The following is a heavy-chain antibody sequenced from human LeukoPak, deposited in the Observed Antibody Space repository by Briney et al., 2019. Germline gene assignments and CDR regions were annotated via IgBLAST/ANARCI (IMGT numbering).Heavy chain of an antibody. D-gene: IGHD3-22*01. CDR3: ANSGGYYSVFDN. Sequence: GGSLRLSCAASGFTFSSYAMSWVRQAPGKGLEWVSAISASGGSTYYADSVKGRFTISRDNSKNTQYLQMNNLRVEDTAVYYCANSGGYYSVFDNWGQGTLVTVSS. CDR1: GFTFSSYA. J-gene: IGHJ4*02. CDR2: ISASGGST. V-gene: IGHV3-23*01.